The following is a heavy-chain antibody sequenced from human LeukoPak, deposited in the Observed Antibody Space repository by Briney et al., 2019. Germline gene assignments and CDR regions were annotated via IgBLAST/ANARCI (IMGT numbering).Heavy chain of an antibody. CDR1: GYTFTSYG. CDR3: ARSLYCGGDCFDY. D-gene: IGHD2-21*01. J-gene: IGHJ4*02. V-gene: IGHV1-69*13. Sequence: SVKVSCKASGYTFTSYGISWVRQAPGQGLEWMGGIIPIFGTANYAQKFQGRVTITADESTSTAYMELSSLRSEDTAVYYCARSLYCGGDCFDYWGQGTLVTVSS. CDR2: IIPIFGTA.